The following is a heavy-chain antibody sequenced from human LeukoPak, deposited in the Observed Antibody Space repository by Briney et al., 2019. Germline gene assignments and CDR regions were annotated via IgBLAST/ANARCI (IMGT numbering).Heavy chain of an antibody. Sequence: ASVKVSCKASGYTFTSYDINWVRQATGQGPEWMGWMNPNSGNTGYAQKFQGRVTMTRNTSISTAYMELSSLRSEDTAVYYCARAVDYDFWSGSDDAFDIWGQGTMVTVSS. V-gene: IGHV1-8*01. D-gene: IGHD3-3*01. CDR1: GYTFTSYD. CDR2: MNPNSGNT. J-gene: IGHJ3*02. CDR3: ARAVDYDFWSGSDDAFDI.